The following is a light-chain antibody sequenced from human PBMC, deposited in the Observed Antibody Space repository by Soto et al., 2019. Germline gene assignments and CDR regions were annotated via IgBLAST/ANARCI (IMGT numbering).Light chain of an antibody. J-gene: IGLJ2*01. V-gene: IGLV2-23*02. Sequence: QSALTQPASVSGSPGQSITISCTGTTSDVGSYNLVSWYQQHPDKAPKLFIFEVNKRPPGVANRFSGSKSGNTASLTISGLQAEDEAYYYCCSYAGSSTLIFGGGTKVTAL. CDR2: EVN. CDR1: TSDVGSYNL. CDR3: CSYAGSSTLI.